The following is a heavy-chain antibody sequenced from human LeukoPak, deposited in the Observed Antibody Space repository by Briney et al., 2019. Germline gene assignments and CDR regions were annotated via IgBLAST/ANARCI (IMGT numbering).Heavy chain of an antibody. J-gene: IGHJ4*02. Sequence: GASVKVSCKASGYTFTSYGISWVRQAPGQGLEWMGWISAYNGNTNYAQKLRGRVTMTTDTSTSTAYMELRSLRSDDTAVYYCAINGYYYDSSGYYLEAFDYWGQGTLVTVSS. CDR2: ISAYNGNT. CDR3: AINGYYYDSSGYYLEAFDY. D-gene: IGHD3-22*01. V-gene: IGHV1-18*01. CDR1: GYTFTSYG.